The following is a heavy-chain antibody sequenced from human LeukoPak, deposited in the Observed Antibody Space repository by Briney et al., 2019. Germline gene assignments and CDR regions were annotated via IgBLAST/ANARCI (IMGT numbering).Heavy chain of an antibody. CDR2: IYSGGRT. CDR1: GFTFRSYV. D-gene: IGHD5-18*01. V-gene: IGHV3-66*01. CDR3: ARDAPRGYNYDLFDY. Sequence: GGSLRLSCAASGFTFRSYVMTWVRQAPGKGLEWISVIYSGGRTLYADSVKGRFTISRDNSNSTLLLQMNSLRAEDTAVYYCARDAPRGYNYDLFDYWGQGTLVTVSS. J-gene: IGHJ4*02.